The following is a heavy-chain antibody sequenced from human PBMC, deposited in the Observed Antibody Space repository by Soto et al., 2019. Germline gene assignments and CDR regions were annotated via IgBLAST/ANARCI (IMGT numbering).Heavy chain of an antibody. CDR2: IGYDGSDK. Sequence: GGSLRLSCAASGFTFSTYAMHWVRQAPGKGLEWVAVIGYDGSDKYYADSVKGRFTISRDNSKNTLYLQMNSLRAEDTAVYYCARDRFIGVGIGGYFDCWGQGTLVTVSS. J-gene: IGHJ4*02. V-gene: IGHV3-33*01. D-gene: IGHD3-3*01. CDR1: GFTFSTYA. CDR3: ARDRFIGVGIGGYFDC.